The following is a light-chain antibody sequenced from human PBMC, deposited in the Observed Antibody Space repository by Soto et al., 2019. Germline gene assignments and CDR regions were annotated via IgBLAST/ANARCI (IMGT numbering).Light chain of an antibody. J-gene: IGLJ1*01. CDR3: SSYTSTSTYV. Sequence: QSVLTQPPSVSGSPGHAVTISCTGTSSDVGSYNRVSWYQQPPGTAPKLMIYEVSNRPSGVPDRFSGSKSGNTASLTISGLQDEDEADYYCSSYTSTSTYVFGTGTKVTVL. CDR1: SSDVGSYNR. CDR2: EVS. V-gene: IGLV2-18*02.